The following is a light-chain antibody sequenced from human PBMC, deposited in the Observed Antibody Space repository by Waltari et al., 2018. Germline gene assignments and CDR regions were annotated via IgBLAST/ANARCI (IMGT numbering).Light chain of an antibody. Sequence: QSALTQPASVSGSPGQSITISCTGTRSGVGGYNHASWYQQHPDKAPKLMIYEVFNRPSGVSNRFSGSKSGNTASLTISGLQAEDEADYYCSSRTSTITYVFGTGTKVTVL. CDR1: RSGVGGYNH. CDR2: EVF. CDR3: SSRTSTITYV. V-gene: IGLV2-14*01. J-gene: IGLJ1*01.